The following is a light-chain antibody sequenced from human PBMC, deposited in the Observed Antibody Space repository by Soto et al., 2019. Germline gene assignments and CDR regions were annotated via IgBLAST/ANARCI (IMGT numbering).Light chain of an antibody. J-gene: IGKJ3*01. Sequence: EIVLRQSPATLSLSPGETATLSCRASQNVARPSLAWYQQIPGQAPRLLIYGTFNRATGIPDRFSGNGSGTDFTLSISRVESEDFAVYFCQLYGGAFTFGPGTKVDIK. V-gene: IGKV3-20*01. CDR1: QNVARPS. CDR2: GTF. CDR3: QLYGGAFT.